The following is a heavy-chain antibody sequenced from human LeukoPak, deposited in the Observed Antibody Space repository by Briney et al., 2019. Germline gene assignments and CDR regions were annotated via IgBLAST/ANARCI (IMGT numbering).Heavy chain of an antibody. CDR2: IHLSGRT. Sequence: PSGTLSLTCGVSGGSITTTNWWGWVRQPPGQGLEWIGEIHLSGRTNYNPSLNSRVTLALDTSKNHLSLSLTSVTAADTAVYYCSRENGAFSPFGYWGQGTLVTVPS. J-gene: IGHJ4*02. CDR1: GGSITTTNW. D-gene: IGHD2-8*01. V-gene: IGHV4-4*02. CDR3: SRENGAFSPFGY.